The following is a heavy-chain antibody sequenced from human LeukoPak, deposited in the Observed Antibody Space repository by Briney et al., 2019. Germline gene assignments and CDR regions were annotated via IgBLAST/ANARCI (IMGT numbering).Heavy chain of an antibody. CDR3: ARDHGDYYGSGSYGN. CDR2: IIASGSPT. V-gene: IGHV3-48*03. D-gene: IGHD3-10*01. J-gene: IGHJ4*02. CDR1: GFTFSTYA. Sequence: PGGSLRLSCAASGFTFSTYAMNWVRQAPGKGLEWVAIIIASGSPTYYADSVKGRFTISRDNAKNSLYLQMNSLRAEDTAVYYCARDHGDYYGSGSYGNWGQGTLVTVSS.